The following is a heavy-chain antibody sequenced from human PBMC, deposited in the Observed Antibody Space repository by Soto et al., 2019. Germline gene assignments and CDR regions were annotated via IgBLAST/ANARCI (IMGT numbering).Heavy chain of an antibody. V-gene: IGHV4-59*01. D-gene: IGHD2-2*01. Sequence: QVQLQESGPGLVKPSETLSLTCTVSGGSISSYYWSWIRQPPGKGLEWIGYIYYSGSTNYNPSLKSRVTISVDTSKNQFSLKLSSVTAADTAVYYCAIGTRPEYFQHWGQGTLVTVSS. CDR2: IYYSGST. J-gene: IGHJ1*01. CDR1: GGSISSYY. CDR3: AIGTRPEYFQH.